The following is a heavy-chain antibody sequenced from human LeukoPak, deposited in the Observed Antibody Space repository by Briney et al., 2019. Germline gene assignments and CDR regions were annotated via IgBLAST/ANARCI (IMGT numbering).Heavy chain of an antibody. Sequence: PSETLSLTCTVSGGSISSSSYYWGWIRQPPGKGLEWIGSIYYSGSTYYNPSLKSRVTISVDTSKNQFSLKLSSVTAADTAVYYCANYDSSGSAKNWGQGTLVTVSS. CDR1: GGSISSSSYY. V-gene: IGHV4-39*01. CDR3: ANYDSSGSAKN. J-gene: IGHJ4*02. D-gene: IGHD3-22*01. CDR2: IYYSGST.